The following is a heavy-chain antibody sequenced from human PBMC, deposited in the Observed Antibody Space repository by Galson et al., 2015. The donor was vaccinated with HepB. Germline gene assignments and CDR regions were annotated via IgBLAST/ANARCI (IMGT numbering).Heavy chain of an antibody. J-gene: IGHJ6*03. CDR1: GFTFSSYS. CDR2: ISSSSSYI. D-gene: IGHD2-2*01. V-gene: IGHV3-21*01. CDR3: ARAPPYYSSTSCYYYYLDV. Sequence: SLRLSCAASGFTFSSYSMNWVRQAPGKGLEWVSSISSSSSYIYYADSVKGRFTISRDNARNTLYLQMNSLRAEDTAVYYCARAPPYYSSTSCYYYYLDVWGEGTTVTVSS.